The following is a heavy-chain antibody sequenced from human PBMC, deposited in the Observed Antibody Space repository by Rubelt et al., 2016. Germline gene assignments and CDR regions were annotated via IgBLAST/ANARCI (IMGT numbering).Heavy chain of an antibody. D-gene: IGHD6-13*01. V-gene: IGHV4-39*07. CDR3: ARGDIAAAGAPFDY. CDR1: GGSISSSSYY. CDR2: INHSGST. J-gene: IGHJ4*02. Sequence: QLQLQESGPGLVKPSETLSLTCTVSGGSISSSSYYWGWIRQPPGKGLEWIGEINHSGSTNYNPSLKSRVTISVDTSKNQFSLKLSSVTAADTAVYYCARGDIAAAGAPFDYWGQGTLVTVSS.